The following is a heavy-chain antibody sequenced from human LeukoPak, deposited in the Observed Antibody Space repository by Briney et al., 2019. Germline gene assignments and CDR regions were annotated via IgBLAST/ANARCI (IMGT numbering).Heavy chain of an antibody. J-gene: IGHJ4*02. Sequence: QPGGSLRLSCAASGFTFSSYWMHWVRQAPGKGLVWVSRINSDGSSTSYADSVKGRFTISRDNPRNTLYMQMNSLRAEDTAVYYCAIMHRYYDGSGYWVQWGQGTLITVSS. CDR3: AIMHRYYDGSGYWVQ. V-gene: IGHV3-74*01. D-gene: IGHD3-22*01. CDR1: GFTFSSYW. CDR2: INSDGSST.